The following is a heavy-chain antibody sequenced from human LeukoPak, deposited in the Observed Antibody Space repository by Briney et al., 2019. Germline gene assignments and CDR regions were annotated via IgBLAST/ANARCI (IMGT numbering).Heavy chain of an antibody. CDR2: ITGGSSTIT. Sequence: GGSLRLSCAASGFTFSSYSMNWVRQAPGKGLEWLSYITGGSSTITYYADSVKGRFTISRDNTKNSLYLQMNSLRAEDAAVYYCARETTYYYDSSGYLFDYWGQGTLVTVSS. CDR1: GFTFSSYS. D-gene: IGHD3-22*01. V-gene: IGHV3-48*01. J-gene: IGHJ4*02. CDR3: ARETTYYYDSSGYLFDY.